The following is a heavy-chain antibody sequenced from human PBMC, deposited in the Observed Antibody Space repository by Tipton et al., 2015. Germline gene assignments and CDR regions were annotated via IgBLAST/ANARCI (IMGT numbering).Heavy chain of an antibody. CDR3: ARGRSVDFDS. CDR2: ISATGGDT. Sequence: SLRLSCAASGFTFRDYAMHWVRQAPGQGLEWVSAISATGGDTYYAGSVKGRFTFSRDNAKNAVYLQMNSLRAEDTAVYYCARGRSVDFDSWGQGTPVTVSS. J-gene: IGHJ4*02. V-gene: IGHV3-23*01. CDR1: GFTFRDYA.